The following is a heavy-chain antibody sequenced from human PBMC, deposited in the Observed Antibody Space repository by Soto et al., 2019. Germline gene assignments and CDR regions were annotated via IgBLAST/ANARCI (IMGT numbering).Heavy chain of an antibody. CDR1: GFTFSSYA. V-gene: IGHV3-23*01. CDR2: ISGSGGST. CDR3: AKDRSPYYYDSSGSDFDY. J-gene: IGHJ4*02. Sequence: GGSLRLSCAASGFTFSSYAMSWVRQAPGKGLEWVSAISGSGGSTYYADSVKGRFTISRDNSKNTLYLQMNSLRAEDTAVYYCAKDRSPYYYDSSGSDFDYWGQGTLVTVSS. D-gene: IGHD3-22*01.